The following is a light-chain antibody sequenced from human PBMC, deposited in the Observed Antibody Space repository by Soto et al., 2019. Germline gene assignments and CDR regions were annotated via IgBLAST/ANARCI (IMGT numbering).Light chain of an antibody. CDR1: QSILYSSNNKNS. CDR2: WAS. J-gene: IGKJ2*01. CDR3: QQYHTTPYT. Sequence: DIVMTQSPDSLAVSLGERATINCKSSQSILYSSNNKNSLVWYLQKPGQPPKLLIYWASTRESGVPDRFSGSGSGTDFTLTISSLQAEDVAVYYCQQYHTTPYTFGQGTKLEIK. V-gene: IGKV4-1*01.